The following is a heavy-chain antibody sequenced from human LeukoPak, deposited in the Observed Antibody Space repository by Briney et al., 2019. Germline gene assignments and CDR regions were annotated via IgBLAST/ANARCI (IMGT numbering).Heavy chain of an antibody. V-gene: IGHV3-21*01. CDR1: GFTVSRNY. Sequence: RGSLRLSCVASGFTVSRNYMGWVRQAPGKGLEWVSSISSSFSYIYYADSVKGRFTISRDNAKTSLYLQVNSLRAEDTAVYYCARAEATRDAFDIWGQGTMVTVSS. J-gene: IGHJ3*02. CDR3: ARAEATRDAFDI. CDR2: ISSSFSYI.